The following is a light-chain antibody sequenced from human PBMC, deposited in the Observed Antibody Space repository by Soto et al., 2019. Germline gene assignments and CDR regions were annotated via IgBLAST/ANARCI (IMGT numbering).Light chain of an antibody. CDR2: KAS. Sequence: DVQMTQSPSTLSASVGDRVTITCRASQGISSWLAWYQQKPGQAPKLLISKASTLESGVPPRFSGSESGTEFTLTIHRLQPYYFAAYYCQQYDTFYTFGQGTKLEIK. V-gene: IGKV1-5*03. J-gene: IGKJ2*01. CDR1: QGISSW. CDR3: QQYDTFYT.